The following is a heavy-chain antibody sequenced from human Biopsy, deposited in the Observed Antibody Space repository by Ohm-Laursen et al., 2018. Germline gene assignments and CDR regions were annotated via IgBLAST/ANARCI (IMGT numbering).Heavy chain of an antibody. V-gene: IGHV4-59*01. CDR3: ARATNSTGWPYYYFYVMDV. D-gene: IGHD2/OR15-2a*01. CDR1: GGSISSYQ. J-gene: IGHJ6*02. Sequence: TLSLTCAVSGGSISSYQWTWIRQPPGKGLEWIGYLYNTGGTNYNPSLKSRVTISVDTSKNQFSLKLRSVTAADTAVYYCARATNSTGWPYYYFYVMDVWGQGTTVTVSS. CDR2: LYNTGGT.